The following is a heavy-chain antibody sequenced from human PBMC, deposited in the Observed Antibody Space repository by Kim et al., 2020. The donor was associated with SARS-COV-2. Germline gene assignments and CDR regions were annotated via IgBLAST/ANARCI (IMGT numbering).Heavy chain of an antibody. J-gene: IGHJ6*02. Sequence: SETLSLTCTVSSGSISSGGYYWSWIRQHPGKGLEWIGYIYYSGNTYYNPSLKIRVTISVDTSKNQFSLNLSSVTAADTAVYYCARDHLKKTVPFGYYYYYGMDVWGQGTTFTVPS. V-gene: IGHV4-31*03. CDR3: ARDHLKKTVPFGYYYYYGMDV. CDR2: IYYSGNT. CDR1: SGSISSGGYY. D-gene: IGHD2-21*02.